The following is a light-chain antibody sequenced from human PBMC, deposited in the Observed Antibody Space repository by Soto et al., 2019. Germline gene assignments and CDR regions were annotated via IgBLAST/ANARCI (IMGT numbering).Light chain of an antibody. J-gene: IGKJ5*01. V-gene: IGKV3-11*01. Sequence: LTQSPSTLSGSRGDRATITCRASPTVTNYLAWYQQKPGQAPRLLIYNASNRTTGIPSRFSGSGSGTDFTLTISSLQPEDFAVYYCQQRNNLTTVGQGTRLDIK. CDR2: NAS. CDR3: QQRNNLTT. CDR1: PTVTNY.